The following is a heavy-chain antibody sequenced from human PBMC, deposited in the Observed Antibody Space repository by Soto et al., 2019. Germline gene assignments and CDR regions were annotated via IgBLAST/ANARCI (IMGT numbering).Heavy chain of an antibody. V-gene: IGHV6-1*01. CDR3: ARGYAFDI. CDR2: TYYRSNWSN. CDR1: GDSVSSNSAA. Sequence: PSQTLSLTCAISGDSVSSNSAAWNWLRQSPSRGLEWLGRTYYRSNWSNDYALSVKGRITINPDTSKNQLSLQLNSLTPEDTAVYYCARGYAFDIWGQGTMVTVSS. J-gene: IGHJ3*02.